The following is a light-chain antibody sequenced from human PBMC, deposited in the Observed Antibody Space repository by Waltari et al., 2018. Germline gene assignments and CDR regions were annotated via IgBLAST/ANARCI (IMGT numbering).Light chain of an antibody. J-gene: IGLJ3*02. V-gene: IGLV4-69*01. CDR1: SGHSSNV. CDR3: QTGGHGTWV. CDR2: VNSDGSH. Sequence: QLVLTQSPSASASLGASVKLTCTLSSGHSSNVIAWLQEQPGKGPRYLIKVNSDGSHSKGDEIPDRFSGSSSGAERYLTISSLQSEDEADYYCQTGGHGTWVFGGGTKLTVL.